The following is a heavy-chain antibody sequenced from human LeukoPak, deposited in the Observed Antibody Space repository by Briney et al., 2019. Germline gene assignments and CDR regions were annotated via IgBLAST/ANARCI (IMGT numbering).Heavy chain of an antibody. V-gene: IGHV3-23*01. D-gene: IGHD2-2*01. CDR1: GFTFSSYA. Sequence: PGGSLRLSCAASGFTFSSYAMSWVRRAPGKGLEWVSAISGSGGSTYYADSVKGRFTISRDNSKNTLYPQMNSLRAEDTAVYYCAKDSCSSTSCYVPRWGQGTLVTVSS. J-gene: IGHJ4*02. CDR3: AKDSCSSTSCYVPR. CDR2: ISGSGGST.